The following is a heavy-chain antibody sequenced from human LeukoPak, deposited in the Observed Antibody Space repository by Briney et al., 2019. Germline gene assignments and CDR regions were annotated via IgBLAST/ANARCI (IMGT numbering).Heavy chain of an antibody. CDR1: GFTFSSYA. D-gene: IGHD5-18*01. CDR2: ISYDGSNK. Sequence: GGSLRLSCAASGFTFSSYAMHWVRQAPGKGLEWVAVISYDGSNKYYADSVKGRFTISRDNSKNTLYLQMNSLRAEDTAVYYCARDVDTAMVTHPLSPWGQGTLVTVSS. CDR3: ARDVDTAMVTHPLSP. J-gene: IGHJ4*02. V-gene: IGHV3-30-3*01.